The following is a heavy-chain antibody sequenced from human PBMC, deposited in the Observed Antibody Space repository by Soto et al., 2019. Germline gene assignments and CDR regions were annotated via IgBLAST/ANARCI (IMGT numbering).Heavy chain of an antibody. CDR3: ARVIVATVPDYYYYGMDV. J-gene: IGHJ6*02. CDR1: GGTFSSYS. CDR2: IIPIFGTA. D-gene: IGHD5-12*01. Sequence: QVQLVQSGAEVKKPGSSVKVSCKASGGTFSSYSISWVRQAPGQVLAWMGGIIPIFGTANYAQKFQGRVTITADESTSTAYMELSSVRSEDTAVYYCARVIVATVPDYYYYGMDVWGEGTTDTDS. V-gene: IGHV1-69*01.